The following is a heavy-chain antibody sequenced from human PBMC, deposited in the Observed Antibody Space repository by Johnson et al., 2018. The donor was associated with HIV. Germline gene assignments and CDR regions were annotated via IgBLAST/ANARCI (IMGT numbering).Heavy chain of an antibody. Sequence: QVQLVESGGGVVKPGRSLRLSCAASGFTFSSYAMHWVRQAPGKGLEWVAVISYDGSNKYYADSVKGRFTISRDNSKNTLYLQMNSLRAEDTAVYYCARGEGNWSYDAFDIWGQGTMVTVSS. CDR2: ISYDGSNK. J-gene: IGHJ3*02. CDR3: ARGEGNWSYDAFDI. D-gene: IGHD1-7*01. V-gene: IGHV3-30*04. CDR1: GFTFSSYA.